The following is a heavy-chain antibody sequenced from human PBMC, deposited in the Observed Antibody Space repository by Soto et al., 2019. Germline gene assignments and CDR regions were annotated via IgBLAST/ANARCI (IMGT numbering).Heavy chain of an antibody. CDR3: ARDHIAVAGRYYYYGLAV. D-gene: IGHD6-19*01. Sequence: ASVKVSCKASGYTFTSYAMHWVRQAPGQRLEWMGWINAGNGNTKYSQKFQGRVTITRDTSASTAYMELSSLRSEDTAVYYCARDHIAVAGRYYYYGLAVWGQGTTVTVSS. V-gene: IGHV1-3*01. J-gene: IGHJ6*02. CDR2: INAGNGNT. CDR1: GYTFTSYA.